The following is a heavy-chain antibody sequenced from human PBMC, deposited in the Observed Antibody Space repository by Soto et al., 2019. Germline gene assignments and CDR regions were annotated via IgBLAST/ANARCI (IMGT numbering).Heavy chain of an antibody. J-gene: IGHJ6*02. CDR2: INPNSGGT. Sequence: GASVKVSCKASGYTFTGYYMHWVRQAPGQGLEWMGWINPNSGGTNYAQKFQGWVTMTRDTSISTAYMELSRLRSDDTAVYYCARVAARGYYYYGMDVWGQGTTVTVSS. CDR1: GYTFTGYY. V-gene: IGHV1-2*04. CDR3: ARVAARGYYYYGMDV. D-gene: IGHD6-6*01.